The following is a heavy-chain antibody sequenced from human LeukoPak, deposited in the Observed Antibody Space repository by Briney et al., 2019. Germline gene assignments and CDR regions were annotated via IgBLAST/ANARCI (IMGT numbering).Heavy chain of an antibody. J-gene: IGHJ5*02. CDR2: ISGSGGNT. CDR1: GFTFSSYA. V-gene: IGHV3-23*01. D-gene: IGHD3-10*01. Sequence: GGSLRLSCAASGFTFSSYAMTWVRQAPGKGLEWVSAISGSGGNTYFADSVRGRFTISRDNTKNTLFLQMNSLRAEDTAVYYCAKAHKEYYYGSGSTRTSHNWFDPWGQGTLVTVSS. CDR3: AKAHKEYYYGSGSTRTSHNWFDP.